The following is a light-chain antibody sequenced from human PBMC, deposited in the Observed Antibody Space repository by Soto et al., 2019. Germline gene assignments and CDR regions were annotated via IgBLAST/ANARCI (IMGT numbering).Light chain of an antibody. CDR1: QSVTGTY. V-gene: IGKV3-20*01. Sequence: EIVLTQSPGTLSLSPGERATLSCRASQSVTGTYLAWYQQRPGQAPRLLIYGASSRATCIPDRFSGSGFGTDFTLTINRLEPEDFAVYECKKCGTSPPTFGQGTRLEIK. CDR2: GAS. J-gene: IGKJ5*01. CDR3: KKCGTSPPT.